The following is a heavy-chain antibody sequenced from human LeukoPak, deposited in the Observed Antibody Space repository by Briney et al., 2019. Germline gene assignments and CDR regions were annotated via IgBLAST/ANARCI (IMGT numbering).Heavy chain of an antibody. CDR2: FYYGGNT. D-gene: IGHD2-15*01. J-gene: IGHJ5*02. V-gene: IGHV4-39*02. CDR3: ARVVVPSGGHKWFDP. Sequence: SETLSLTCSVSGASVSSSSDYWGWLRQPPGKGLEWIGSFYYGGNTYFTPSLKNRGTFSLDTSKNQFSLRLTSVTAADTAMYYCARVVVPSGGHKWFDPWGQGILVTVSS. CDR1: GASVSSSSDY.